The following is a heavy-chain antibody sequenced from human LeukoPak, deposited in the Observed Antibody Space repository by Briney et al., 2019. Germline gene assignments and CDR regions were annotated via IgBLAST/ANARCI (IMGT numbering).Heavy chain of an antibody. J-gene: IGHJ4*02. CDR1: GGSFSGYY. D-gene: IGHD2-8*01. CDR2: INHSGST. V-gene: IGHV4-34*01. CDR3: ARFVPARYYFDY. Sequence: SETLSLTCAVYGGSFSGYYWSWIRQPPGKGLEWIGEINHSGSTNYNPSLKSRVTISVDTSKSQFSLKLSSVTAADTVVYYCARFVPARYYFDYWGQGTLVTVSS.